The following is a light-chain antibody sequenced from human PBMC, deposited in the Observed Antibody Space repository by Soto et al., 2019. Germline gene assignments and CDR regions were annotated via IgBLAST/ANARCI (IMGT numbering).Light chain of an antibody. J-gene: IGKJ1*01. CDR3: QQSYTTPRT. V-gene: IGKV1-39*01. CDR1: QSISTY. Sequence: DIQMTQSPSSLSASVGDRVTITCRASQSISTYLNWYQQKPGKAPRLLIYTASRLQSGVSSRFSGSGSGTDFTLSISSLQPEDFGTYYCQQSYTTPRTFGQETKVDIK. CDR2: TAS.